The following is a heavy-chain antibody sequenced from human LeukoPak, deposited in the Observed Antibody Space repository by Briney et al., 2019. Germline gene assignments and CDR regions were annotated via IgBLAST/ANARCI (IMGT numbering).Heavy chain of an antibody. CDR3: ARGRPQTYCSGGSCYSDAFDI. Sequence: ASVKVSCKASGGTFSSYAISWVRQAPGQGLEWMGGIIPIFGTANCAQKFQGRVTITADESTSTAYMELSSLRSEDTAVYYCARGRPQTYCSGGSCYSDAFDIWGQGTMVTVSS. CDR1: GGTFSSYA. D-gene: IGHD2-15*01. J-gene: IGHJ3*02. V-gene: IGHV1-69*01. CDR2: IIPIFGTA.